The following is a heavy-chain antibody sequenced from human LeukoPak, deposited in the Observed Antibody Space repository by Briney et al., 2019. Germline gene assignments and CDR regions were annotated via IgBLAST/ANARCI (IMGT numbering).Heavy chain of an antibody. CDR3: ARHVRYCSSTSCWYFDY. CDR2: IYHSGST. V-gene: IGHV4-38-2*01. J-gene: IGHJ4*02. CDR1: GYSISSGYY. D-gene: IGHD2-2*01. Sequence: PSETLSLTCAGSGYSISSGYYWGWIRQPPGKGLEWIGSIYHSGSTYYNPSLKSRVTISVDTSKNQFSLKLSSVTAADTAVYYCARHVRYCSSTSCWYFDYWGQGTLVTVSS.